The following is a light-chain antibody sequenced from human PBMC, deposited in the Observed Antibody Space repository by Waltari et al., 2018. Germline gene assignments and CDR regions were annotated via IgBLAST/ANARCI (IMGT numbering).Light chain of an antibody. Sequence: DIVMTQSPATLSVSPGERATLSCRASQSVGSNLAWYQQKPGQALRLLIFAASRRATGIPARFSGSGSGTEFTLTIGSLQSEDFAVYYCQQYNNWPLYTFGQGTKLEIK. CDR1: QSVGSN. V-gene: IGKV3-15*01. CDR3: QQYNNWPLYT. J-gene: IGKJ2*01. CDR2: AAS.